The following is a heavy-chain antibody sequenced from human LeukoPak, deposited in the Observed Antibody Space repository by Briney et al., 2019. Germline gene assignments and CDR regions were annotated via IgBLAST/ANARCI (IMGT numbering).Heavy chain of an antibody. V-gene: IGHV4-39*01. CDR3: TRQWSNFWSEY. CDR2: IYYSGST. D-gene: IGHD3-3*01. Sequence: SETLSLTCTVPGGSISSSSYYWGWIRQPPGKGLEWIGSIYYSGSTYYNPSLKSRVTIAVDTSKNQFFLKLSSVTAADTAVYYCTRQWSNFWSEYWGQGTLVTVSS. CDR1: GGSISSSSYY. J-gene: IGHJ4*02.